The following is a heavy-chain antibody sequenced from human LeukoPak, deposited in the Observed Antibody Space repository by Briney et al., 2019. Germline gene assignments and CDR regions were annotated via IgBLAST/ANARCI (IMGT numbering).Heavy chain of an antibody. CDR1: GGSISSYY. J-gene: IGHJ6*04. V-gene: IGHV4-59*01. D-gene: IGHD3-10*01. Sequence: SETLSLTCTVSGGSISSYYWSWIRQSPGKGLEWIGYIYYSGSTNYNPSLKSRVTISVDTSKNQFSLKLSSVTAADTAVYYCARGYYYGSGSYGMDVWGKGTTVTISP. CDR2: IYYSGST. CDR3: ARGYYYGSGSYGMDV.